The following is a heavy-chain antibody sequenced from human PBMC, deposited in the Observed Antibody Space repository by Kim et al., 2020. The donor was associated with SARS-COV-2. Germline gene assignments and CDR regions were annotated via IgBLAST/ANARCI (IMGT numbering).Heavy chain of an antibody. D-gene: IGHD6-6*01. J-gene: IGHJ6*02. CDR3: ARSIAGSYYYGMDV. Sequence: AESEKGRITISKDNSKNTLYLQMNSLRAEDTAVYYCARSIAGSYYYGMDVWGQGTTVTVSS. V-gene: IGHV3-30*01.